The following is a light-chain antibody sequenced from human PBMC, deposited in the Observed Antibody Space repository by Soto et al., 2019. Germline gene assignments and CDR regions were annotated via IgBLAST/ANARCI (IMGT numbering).Light chain of an antibody. Sequence: QSVLTQPPSASGSPGQTVTISCSGSSSNIGSNTVNWYQQLPGTAPKLLIYSNNQPPSGVSDRFSGSKSGTSASLAISGLQSEDEADYYCAAWDYSLNGRVFGTGTKVTVL. J-gene: IGLJ1*01. CDR3: AAWDYSLNGRV. CDR2: SNN. V-gene: IGLV1-44*01. CDR1: SSNIGSNT.